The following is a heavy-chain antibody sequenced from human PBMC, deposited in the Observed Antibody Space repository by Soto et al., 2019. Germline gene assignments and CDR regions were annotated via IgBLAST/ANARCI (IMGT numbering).Heavy chain of an antibody. J-gene: IGHJ4*02. CDR3: TTDSGMSPYSFDY. Sequence: PGGSLRLSCVASGFTFGSRAMSWVRQAPGEGLEWVGRIMSKTDGGTTDYAAPVKGRFTISRDDSKSTLYLQMNSLKTEDTAFYYCTTDSGMSPYSFDYWGQGTLVTVSS. CDR1: GFTFGSRA. CDR2: IMSKTDGGTT. V-gene: IGHV3-15*01. D-gene: IGHD1-26*01.